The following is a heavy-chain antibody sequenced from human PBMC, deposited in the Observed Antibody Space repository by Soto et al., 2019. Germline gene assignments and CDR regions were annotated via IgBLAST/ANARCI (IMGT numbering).Heavy chain of an antibody. V-gene: IGHV3-23*01. J-gene: IGHJ6*02. D-gene: IGHD2-2*01. CDR1: GFTFSYYP. CDR2: ISGSGDTI. Sequence: EVQLSESGGGLVQPGGSLRLSCAASGFTFSYYPMSWVRQAPGKGLEWVSGISGSGDTIYYEDSVKGRFTISRAISKDTLYLQMNSLRADDPAVYYCAAPVPAATHHDYSDMDVWGQGTTVTVSS. CDR3: AAPVPAATHHDYSDMDV.